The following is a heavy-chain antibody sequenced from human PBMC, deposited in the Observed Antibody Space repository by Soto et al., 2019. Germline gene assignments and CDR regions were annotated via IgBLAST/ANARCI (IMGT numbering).Heavy chain of an antibody. CDR1: GFTFSSYG. D-gene: IGHD1-26*01. CDR3: ARDLGGSYDSA. CDR2: ISYDGSNK. Sequence: QVQLVESGGGVVQPGRSLRLSCAASGFTFSSYGMHWVRQAPGKGLEWVAVISYDGSNKYYADSVKGRFTISRDNSKNAMYLQINSLRAEDKAVDYCARDLGGSYDSAWCQGSLVTVS. J-gene: IGHJ5*02. V-gene: IGHV3-30*03.